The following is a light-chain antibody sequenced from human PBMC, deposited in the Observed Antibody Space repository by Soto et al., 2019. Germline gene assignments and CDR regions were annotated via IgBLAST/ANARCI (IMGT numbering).Light chain of an antibody. CDR3: QQYNNWPPDGT. CDR1: QSVSNN. J-gene: IGKJ1*01. CDR2: GAS. Sequence: IVMTPSPGTLSVSPCERATLSFSASQSVSNNYLAWYQQKPGQAPRLLIYGASTRATGISGRFSGSGSGTEFTLTISSLQSEDFAVYYCQQYNNWPPDGTFGQGTKVDIK. V-gene: IGKV3-15*01.